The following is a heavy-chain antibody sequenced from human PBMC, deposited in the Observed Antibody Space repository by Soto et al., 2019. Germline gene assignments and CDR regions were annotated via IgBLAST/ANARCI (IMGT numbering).Heavy chain of an antibody. D-gene: IGHD4-4*01. CDR1: GFTVSSTY. CDR2: LYSGGST. CDR3: VREPSVTMMGAFDI. Sequence: EVQLVESGGGLIQPGGSLRLSCAASGFTVSSTYMSWVRQAPGKGLEWVSVLYSGGSTSYADSVKGRFTISRDNSKNTLYLQMHSLRAEDTAVYSCVREPSVTMMGAFDIWGQGTTVTVSS. V-gene: IGHV3-53*01. J-gene: IGHJ3*02.